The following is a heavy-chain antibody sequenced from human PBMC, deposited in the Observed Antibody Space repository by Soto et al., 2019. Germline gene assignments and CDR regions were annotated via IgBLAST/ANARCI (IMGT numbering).Heavy chain of an antibody. CDR1: GGSISSYY. CDR3: ARYRVDHLPFIDY. J-gene: IGHJ4*02. D-gene: IGHD5-12*01. V-gene: IGHV4-59*01. CDR2: IYYSGST. Sequence: SETLSLTCTVSGGSISSYYWSWIRQPPGKGLEWIGYIYYSGSTNYNPSLKSRVTISVDTSKNQFSLKLSSVTAADTAVYYCARYRVDHLPFIDYWGQGTLVTVSS.